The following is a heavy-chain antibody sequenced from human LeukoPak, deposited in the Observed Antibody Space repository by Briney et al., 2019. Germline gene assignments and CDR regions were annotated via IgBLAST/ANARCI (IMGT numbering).Heavy chain of an antibody. CDR3: ARSPTSCVSVTCPVAYSGYDLDY. Sequence: SETLCLTCAAYGWSFSDYYWTWIRQPPGKGLEWIGEVNHSGDTNYNPSIKSRVTLTVNTLKNQFSLKVNSVTAADTAVYYCARSPTSCVSVTCPVAYSGYDLDYWSRGMLVTVSS. V-gene: IGHV4-34*01. CDR2: VNHSGDT. CDR1: GWSFSDYY. D-gene: IGHD5-12*01. J-gene: IGHJ4*02.